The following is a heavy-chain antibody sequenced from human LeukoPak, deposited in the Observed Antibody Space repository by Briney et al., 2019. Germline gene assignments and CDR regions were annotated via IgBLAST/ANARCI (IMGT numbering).Heavy chain of an antibody. J-gene: IGHJ6*03. CDR2: ISYSGST. CDR3: AGTYTYYFYYYMHI. D-gene: IGHD2-2*02. Sequence: SETLSLTCIVSGGSISSYYWSWIRQPPGKGLEWVGCISYSGSTNYHPSLKSRVTISLHTSKNQFSLKLSSVTAADTAVYYCAGTYTYYFYYYMHIWGKGTTVTISS. CDR1: GGSISSYY. V-gene: IGHV4-59*01.